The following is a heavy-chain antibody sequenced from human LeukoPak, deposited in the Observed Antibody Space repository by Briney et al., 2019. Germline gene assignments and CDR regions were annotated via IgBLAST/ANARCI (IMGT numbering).Heavy chain of an antibody. CDR2: IYPGGSDT. CDR3: ARTIGPHYYYMDV. CDR1: GYSFTSYW. Sequence: GESLKISCKGSGYSFTSYWIGWVRQMPGKGLEWMGIIYPGGSDTRYSPSFQGQVTISADKSISTAYLQWSSLKASDTAMYYCARTIGPHYYYMDVWGKGTTVTVSS. J-gene: IGHJ6*03. V-gene: IGHV5-51*01.